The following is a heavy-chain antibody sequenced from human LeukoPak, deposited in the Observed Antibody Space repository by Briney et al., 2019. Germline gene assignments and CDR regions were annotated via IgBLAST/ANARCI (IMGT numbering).Heavy chain of an antibody. J-gene: IGHJ4*02. V-gene: IGHV3-23*01. D-gene: IGHD1-14*01. Sequence: GGSLRLSCAASGFTISSYDMSWVRQAPGKGLEWVSGITGSTYDADSVKGRFTIPRDNSKNTLYLQMNSLRAEDTAVYYCARGTSNLDYWGQGTLVTVSS. CDR2: ITGST. CDR1: GFTISSYD. CDR3: ARGTSNLDY.